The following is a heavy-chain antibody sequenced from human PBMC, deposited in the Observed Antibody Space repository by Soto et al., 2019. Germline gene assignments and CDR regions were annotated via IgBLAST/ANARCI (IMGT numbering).Heavy chain of an antibody. Sequence: GESLKISCAASGFTFSSYSMNWVRQAPGKGLEWVSSISSSSSYIYYADSVKGRFTISRDNAKNSLYLQMNSLRAEDTAVYYCARDSGEYQLWVWGQGTLVTVSS. V-gene: IGHV3-21*01. CDR2: ISSSSSYI. J-gene: IGHJ4*02. D-gene: IGHD2-2*01. CDR3: ARDSGEYQLWV. CDR1: GFTFSSYS.